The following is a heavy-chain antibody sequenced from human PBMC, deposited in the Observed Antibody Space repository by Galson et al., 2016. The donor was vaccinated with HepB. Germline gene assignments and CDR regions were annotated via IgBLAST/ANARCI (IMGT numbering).Heavy chain of an antibody. V-gene: IGHV3-53*01. D-gene: IGHD5-18*01. CDR1: AFTVGSNY. J-gene: IGHJ6*02. CDR3: AREGAIQVSGYNYYYGMDV. Sequence: SLRLSCAASAFTVGSNYMSWVRQAPGKGLEWVSVIYSIGTTYYADSVRGRFTISRDNSKNTLYLQMNSLRVEDTAVYYCAREGAIQVSGYNYYYGMDVWGPGTTVTVSS. CDR2: IYSIGTT.